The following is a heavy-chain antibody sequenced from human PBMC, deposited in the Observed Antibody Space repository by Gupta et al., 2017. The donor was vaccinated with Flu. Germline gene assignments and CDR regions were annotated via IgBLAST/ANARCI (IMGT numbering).Heavy chain of an antibody. CDR2: ITFSGYKT. V-gene: IGHV3-23*01. D-gene: IGHD3-22*01. J-gene: IGHJ3*02. CDR1: GFTFNNYA. Sequence: EVQLLESGGGLVQPGGSLTLSCAASGFTFNNYAMTGVRQAPGKGLEWGSTITFSGYKTYFSDSVKGRFTISRDNSKNTLSLQMNSLRADDTAVYYCTRHHRRGSSGYLSAFDIWGQGTVVSVSS. CDR3: TRHHRRGSSGYLSAFDI.